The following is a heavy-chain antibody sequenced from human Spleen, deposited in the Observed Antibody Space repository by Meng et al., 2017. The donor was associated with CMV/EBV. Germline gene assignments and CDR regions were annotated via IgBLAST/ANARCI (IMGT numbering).Heavy chain of an antibody. CDR1: GFTFNSYS. J-gene: IGHJ4*02. V-gene: IGHV3-48*04. Sequence: GESLKISCAASGFTFNSYSMNWVRQAPGKGLEWISYISSSGSTTSYADSVEGRFTISRDNANNTLYLQMNSLRAEDTAVYYCAKDPGVRNSGSYFDYWGQGTLVTVSS. CDR2: ISSSGSTT. CDR3: AKDPGVRNSGSYFDY. D-gene: IGHD1-26*01.